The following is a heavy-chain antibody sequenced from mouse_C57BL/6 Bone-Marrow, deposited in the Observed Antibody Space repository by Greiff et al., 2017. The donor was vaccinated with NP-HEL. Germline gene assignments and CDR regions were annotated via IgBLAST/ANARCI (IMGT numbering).Heavy chain of an antibody. CDR2: ISSGSSTI. V-gene: IGHV5-17*01. CDR3: ARRALYAMDY. Sequence: EVNLVESGGGLVKPGGSLKLSCAASGFTFSDYGMHWVRQAPEKGLEWVAYISSGSSTIYYADTVKGRFTISRDNAKNTLFLQMTSLRSEDTAMYYCARRALYAMDYWGQGTSVTVSS. D-gene: IGHD3-3*01. CDR1: GFTFSDYG. J-gene: IGHJ4*01.